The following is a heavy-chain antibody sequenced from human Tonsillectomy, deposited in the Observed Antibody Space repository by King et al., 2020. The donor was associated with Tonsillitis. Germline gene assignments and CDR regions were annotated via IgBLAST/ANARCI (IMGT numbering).Heavy chain of an antibody. CDR3: HLLRDYYYAMDV. J-gene: IGHJ6*02. CDR2: IKCKIDIGTR. Sequence: VQLVESGGGLVKPGGSLILSCAASGFTFNNADMNWFRQAPGNGLEWVGRIKCKIDIGTRDYAAPVKGRFTISSDESKNTPYLQMNSLKTEDTAVYYCHLLRDYYYAMDVWGQGTTVTVSS. CDR1: GFTFNNAD. V-gene: IGHV3-15*01. D-gene: IGHD3-16*01.